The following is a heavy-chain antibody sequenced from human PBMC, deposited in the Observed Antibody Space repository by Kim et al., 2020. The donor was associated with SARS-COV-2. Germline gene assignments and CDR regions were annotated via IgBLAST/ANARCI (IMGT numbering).Heavy chain of an antibody. J-gene: IGHJ3*02. CDR2: ITSGGST. Sequence: GGSLRLSCAASGFTFSSYAMSWVRQAPGKGLEWVSGITSGGSTSYADSVKGRFTISRDNSKNTLYLQMNSLRVEDTAVYYCAKEVDDFWSGYYVGDAFDIWGQGTMVTVSS. CDR1: GFTFSSYA. V-gene: IGHV3-23*01. CDR3: AKEVDDFWSGYYVGDAFDI. D-gene: IGHD3-3*01.